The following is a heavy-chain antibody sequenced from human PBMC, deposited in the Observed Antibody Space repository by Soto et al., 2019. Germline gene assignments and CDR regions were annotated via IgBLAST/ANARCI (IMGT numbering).Heavy chain of an antibody. V-gene: IGHV1-18*01. D-gene: IGHD2-21*01. CDR2: ISAYTGNT. CDR3: ARDRPYVRDYYSGMDV. J-gene: IGHJ6*02. Sequence: QVQLVQSGAEVKKPGASVKVSCKASGYTFTSYGISWVRQAPGQGLEWMGWISAYTGNTNYAQKLQGRVTMTTDTSTSTAYMEPRSLRSDDTAVYYCARDRPYVRDYYSGMDVWGQGTTVTVSS. CDR1: GYTFTSYG.